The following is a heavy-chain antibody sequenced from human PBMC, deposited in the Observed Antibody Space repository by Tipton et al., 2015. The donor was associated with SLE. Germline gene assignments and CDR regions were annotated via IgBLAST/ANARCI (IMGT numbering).Heavy chain of an antibody. CDR3: ARPLTGDGP. J-gene: IGHJ5*02. Sequence: SLRLSCAASGFTFSSYAMHWVRQAPGKGLEWVAVISYDGSNKNYADSVKGRFTISRDNSKNTLYLQMNSLRSEDTAVYYCARPLTGDGPWGQGTLVTVSS. V-gene: IGHV3-30-3*01. D-gene: IGHD7-27*01. CDR1: GFTFSSYA. CDR2: ISYDGSNK.